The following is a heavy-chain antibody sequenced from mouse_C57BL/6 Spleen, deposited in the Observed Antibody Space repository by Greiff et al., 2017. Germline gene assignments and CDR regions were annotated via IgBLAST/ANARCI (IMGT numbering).Heavy chain of an antibody. CDR3: ARKRVDYYGSSPFAY. CDR1: GYTFTDYN. V-gene: IGHV1-18*01. Sequence: EVQLQQSGPELVKPGASVKIPCKASGYTFTDYNMDWVKQSHGKSLEWIGDINPNNGGTIYNQKFKGKATLTVDKSSSTAYMELRSLTSADTAVYYCARKRVDYYGSSPFAYWGQGTLVTVSA. D-gene: IGHD1-1*01. J-gene: IGHJ3*01. CDR2: INPNNGGT.